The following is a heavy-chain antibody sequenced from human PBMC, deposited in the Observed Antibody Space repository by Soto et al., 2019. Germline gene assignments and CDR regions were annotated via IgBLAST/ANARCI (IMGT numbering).Heavy chain of an antibody. V-gene: IGHV3-74*01. CDR2: INSDGSST. CDR1: GFTFSSYW. Sequence: RRLSCAASGFTFSSYWMHWVRQAPGKGLVWVSRINSDGSSTSYADSVKGRFTISRDNAENTLYLQMNSLRAEDTAVYYCARDRGTWVGYSYGYKGGMDVWGQGTTVTVS. J-gene: IGHJ6*02. CDR3: ARDRGTWVGYSYGYKGGMDV. D-gene: IGHD5-18*01.